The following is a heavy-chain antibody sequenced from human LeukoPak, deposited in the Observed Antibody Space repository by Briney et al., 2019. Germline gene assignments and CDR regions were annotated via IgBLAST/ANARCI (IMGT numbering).Heavy chain of an antibody. D-gene: IGHD1-26*01. CDR2: ISSSSSYI. CDR1: GFTFSSYS. J-gene: IGHJ4*02. Sequence: GGSLRLSCAASGFTFSSYSMNWVRQAPGKGLEWVSSISSSSSYIYYADSVKGRFTISRDNAKNSLYLQMNSLRAEDTAVYYCARDRRYSGSYGFDYWGQGTLVTVSS. CDR3: ARDRRYSGSYGFDY. V-gene: IGHV3-21*01.